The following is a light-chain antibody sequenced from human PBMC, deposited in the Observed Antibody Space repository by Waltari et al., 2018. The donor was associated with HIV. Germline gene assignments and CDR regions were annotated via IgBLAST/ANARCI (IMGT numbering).Light chain of an antibody. CDR1: SSDFGFDNY. CDR2: EVS. J-gene: IGLJ3*02. V-gene: IGLV2-14*03. Sequence: LTQPASVSGSPGQSVTISCTETSSDFGFDNYFSWYQQYPGKAPTLIIYEVSSRPPGVSDRFSGSKSGNTASLTISGLQNEDEADYFCTSYTTSDTLRFGGGTKVTVL. CDR3: TSYTTSDTLR.